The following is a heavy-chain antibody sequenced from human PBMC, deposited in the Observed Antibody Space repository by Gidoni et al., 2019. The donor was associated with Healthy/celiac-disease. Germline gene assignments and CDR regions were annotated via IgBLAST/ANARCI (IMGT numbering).Heavy chain of an antibody. CDR2: ISSSSSYI. D-gene: IGHD6-13*01. CDR3: ARDQVAAAGIPSLPYYYYGMDV. J-gene: IGHJ6*02. Sequence: EVQLVESGGGLVKPGGSLRLSCAASGFTFSSYSMNWVRQAPGKGLEWVSSISSSSSYIYYADSVKCRFTISRDNAKNSLYLQMNSLRAEDTAVYYCARDQVAAAGIPSLPYYYYGMDVWGQGTTVTVSS. V-gene: IGHV3-21*01. CDR1: GFTFSSYS.